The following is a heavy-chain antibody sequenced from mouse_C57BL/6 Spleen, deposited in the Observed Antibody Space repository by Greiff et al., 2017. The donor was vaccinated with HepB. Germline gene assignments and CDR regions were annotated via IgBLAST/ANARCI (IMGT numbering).Heavy chain of an antibody. CDR2: INPNNGGT. CDR3: ARGELPYAMDY. J-gene: IGHJ4*01. CDR1: GYTFTDYY. V-gene: IGHV1-26*01. Sequence: VQLQQSGPELVKPGASVKISCKASGYTFTDYYMNWVKQSHGKSLEWIGDINPNNGGTSYNQKFKGKATLTVDTSSSTAYMELRSLTSEDSAVYYCARGELPYAMDYWGQGTSVTVSS.